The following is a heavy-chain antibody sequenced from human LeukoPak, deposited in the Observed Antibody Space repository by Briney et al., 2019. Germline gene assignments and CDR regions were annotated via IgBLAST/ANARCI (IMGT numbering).Heavy chain of an antibody. J-gene: IGHJ5*02. Sequence: SSETLSFTCAVSGGSISSSNWWSWVRQPPGKGLEWIGEIYHSGSTNYNPSLKSRVTISVDKSKNQFSLKLSSVTAADTAVYYCASMIVAASKVWFDPWGQGTLVTVSS. CDR3: ASMIVAASKVWFDP. CDR2: IYHSGST. D-gene: IGHD3/OR15-3a*01. V-gene: IGHV4-4*02. CDR1: GGSISSSNW.